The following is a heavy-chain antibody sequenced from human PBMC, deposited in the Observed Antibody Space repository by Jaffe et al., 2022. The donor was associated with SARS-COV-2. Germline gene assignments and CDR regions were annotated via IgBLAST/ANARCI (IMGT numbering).Heavy chain of an antibody. D-gene: IGHD2-8*02. CDR1: GFTFSKYW. CDR3: AKDLGLIDGGVQFDY. CDR2: IRTDGTRI. Sequence: EVQLVESGGGLVQPGGSLRLSCVASGFTFSKYWMSWVRQAPGKGLVWVSRIRTDGTRINYADSVKGRFTISRDNAKNTLYLQMNSLRAEDTAVYFCAKDLGLIDGGVQFDYWGQGILVTVSS. V-gene: IGHV3-74*01. J-gene: IGHJ4*02.